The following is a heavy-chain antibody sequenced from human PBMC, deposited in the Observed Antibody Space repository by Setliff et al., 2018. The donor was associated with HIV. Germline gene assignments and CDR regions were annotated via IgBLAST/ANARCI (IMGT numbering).Heavy chain of an antibody. V-gene: IGHV4-38-2*01. CDR3: ARIGSGWSVGWFDP. J-gene: IGHJ5*02. Sequence: SETLSLTCDVSGFSISSRYYWGWIRQSPGKGLEWIGSIYYSGSTYYIPSLKSRATISIDTSKNQLSLKLRSVTAADTAVYYCARIGSGWSVGWFDPWGQGTLVTVSS. D-gene: IGHD6-13*01. CDR2: IYYSGST. CDR1: GFSISSRYY.